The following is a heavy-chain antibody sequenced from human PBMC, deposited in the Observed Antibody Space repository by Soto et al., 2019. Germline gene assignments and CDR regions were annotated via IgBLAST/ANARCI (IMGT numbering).Heavy chain of an antibody. CDR2: IYYSGST. J-gene: IGHJ5*02. D-gene: IGHD3-16*01. CDR1: GGSIDSSTYY. Sequence: SETLSLTCTVSGGSIDSSTYYWGWIRQPPGKGLEWIGYIYYSGSTNYNPSLKSRVTISVDTSKNQFSLKLSSVTAADTAVYYCARRITFGGVPLWFDPWGQGTLVTVSS. V-gene: IGHV4-61*05. CDR3: ARRITFGGVPLWFDP.